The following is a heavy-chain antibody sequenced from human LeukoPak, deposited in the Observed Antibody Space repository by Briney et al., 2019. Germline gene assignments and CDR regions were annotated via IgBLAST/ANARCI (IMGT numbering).Heavy chain of an antibody. Sequence: PGGSLRLSYAASGFTFSSYAMSWVRQAPGKGLEWLSYIDSSGDIIYYADSVKGRFTISRDNAKNSVFLQMNSLRAEDTAVYYCAKGTHSSSWHWFDPWGQGTLVTVSS. J-gene: IGHJ5*02. CDR3: AKGTHSSSWHWFDP. V-gene: IGHV3-48*04. CDR2: IDSSGDII. D-gene: IGHD6-13*01. CDR1: GFTFSSYA.